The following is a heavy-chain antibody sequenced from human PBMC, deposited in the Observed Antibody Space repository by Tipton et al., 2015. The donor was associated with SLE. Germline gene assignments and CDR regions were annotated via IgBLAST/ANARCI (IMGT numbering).Heavy chain of an antibody. J-gene: IGHJ4*02. CDR3: ARDTSYRLDY. D-gene: IGHD3-16*02. Sequence: TLSLTCSVSGGSISSDSYYWTWIRQLPGKGLEWIGYIHYSGSTYYNPSLTSRLTISVDTSKNQFSLRLNSVTAADTAVYYCARDTSYRLDYWGQGTLVTVSS. CDR1: GGSISSDSYY. CDR2: IHYSGST. V-gene: IGHV4-31*03.